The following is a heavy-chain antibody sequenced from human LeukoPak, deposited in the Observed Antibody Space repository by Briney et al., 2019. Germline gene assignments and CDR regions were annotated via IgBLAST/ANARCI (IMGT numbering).Heavy chain of an antibody. J-gene: IGHJ5*02. Sequence: ASVKVSCKSSGYTFSSYGIIWVRQAPGQGLEWMGWIGTYNGKTKYAEKVQGRVTMTTDTSTTTAYMELRTLRSDDTAVYYCARDMVGLAADGNWFDPWGQGTLVTVSS. D-gene: IGHD6-13*01. CDR3: ARDMVGLAADGNWFDP. CDR1: GYTFSSYG. CDR2: IGTYNGKT. V-gene: IGHV1-18*01.